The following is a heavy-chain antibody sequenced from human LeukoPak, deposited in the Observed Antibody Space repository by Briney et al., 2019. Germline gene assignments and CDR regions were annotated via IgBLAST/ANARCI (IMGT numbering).Heavy chain of an antibody. CDR3: ASTRHHVWGSYRY. CDR2: INPNSGGT. CDR1: GYTFTGYY. D-gene: IGHD3-16*02. Sequence: VASVKVSCKASGYTFTGYYMHWVRQAPGQGLEWMGWINPNSGGTNYAQKFQGRVTMTRDTSISTAYMELSRLRSDDTAVYYCASTRHHVWGSYRYWGQGTLVTVSS. J-gene: IGHJ4*02. V-gene: IGHV1-2*02.